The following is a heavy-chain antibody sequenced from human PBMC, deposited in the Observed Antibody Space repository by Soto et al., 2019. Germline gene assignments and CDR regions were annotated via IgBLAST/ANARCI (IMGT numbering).Heavy chain of an antibody. CDR2: INHSGST. CDR1: GGSFSGYY. CDR3: ARGRGYDFWSGYWDY. J-gene: IGHJ4*02. V-gene: IGHV4-34*01. Sequence: QVQLQQWGAGLLKPSETLSLACAVYGGSFSGYYWSWIRQPPGKGLEWIGEINHSGSTNYNPSLKSRVTISVATSKNQFSLKLSSVTAADTAVYYCARGRGYDFWSGYWDYWGQGTLVTVSS. D-gene: IGHD3-3*01.